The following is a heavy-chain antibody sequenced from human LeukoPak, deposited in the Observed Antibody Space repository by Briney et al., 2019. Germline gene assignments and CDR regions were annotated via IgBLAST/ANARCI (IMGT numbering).Heavy chain of an antibody. CDR2: ISYDGSNK. J-gene: IGHJ6*02. V-gene: IGHV3-30*03. CDR1: GFTFSSYG. CDR3: SRDPYYDFWSGDYSLYYGMDV. Sequence: GGSLRLSCAASGFTFSSYGMHWVRQAPGKGLEWVAVISYDGSNKYYADSVKGRFTISRDNSKNTLYLQMNSLRAEDTAVYSCSRDPYYDFWSGDYSLYYGMDVWGQGTTVTVSS. D-gene: IGHD3-3*01.